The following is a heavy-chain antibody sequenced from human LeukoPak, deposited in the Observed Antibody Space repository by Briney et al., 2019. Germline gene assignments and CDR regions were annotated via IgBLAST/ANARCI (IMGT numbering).Heavy chain of an antibody. CDR2: IYYSGST. D-gene: IGHD3-9*01. Sequence: PSETLSLTCTVSGGSISSSSYYWGWIRQPPGKGLEWIGSIYYSGSTYYNPTLKSRVTISVDTSKNQFSLKLSSVTAADTAVYYCARGLRYFDWFPPGRFDPWGQGTLVAVSS. V-gene: IGHV4-39*07. J-gene: IGHJ5*02. CDR1: GGSISSSSYY. CDR3: ARGLRYFDWFPPGRFDP.